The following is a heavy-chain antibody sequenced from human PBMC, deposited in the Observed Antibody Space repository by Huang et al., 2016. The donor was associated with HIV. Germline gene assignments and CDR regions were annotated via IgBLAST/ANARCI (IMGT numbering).Heavy chain of an antibody. CDR1: GGPFSTHY. V-gene: IGHV4-34*02. Sequence: QVRLQQWGGGLVRPSETLSRTCAVYGGPFSTHYWSWIRQSPGKGLEWIAEIKYNGQANFKPALRRRVSSSVDTSKNQSSLNVTSVTAADTAIYYCARGRDTTEMDTVDDALDVWDQGTLVIVSS. J-gene: IGHJ3*01. D-gene: IGHD1-1*01. CDR2: IKYNGQA. CDR3: ARGRDTTEMDTVDDALDV.